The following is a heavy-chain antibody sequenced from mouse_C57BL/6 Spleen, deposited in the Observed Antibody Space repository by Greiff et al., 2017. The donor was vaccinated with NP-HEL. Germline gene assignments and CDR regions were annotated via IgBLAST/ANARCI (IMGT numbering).Heavy chain of an antibody. J-gene: IGHJ2*01. Sequence: DVKLQESGPGLVKPSQSLSLTCSVTGYSITSGYYWNWIRQFPGNKLEWMGYISYDGSNNYNPSLKNRISITRDTSKNQFFLKLNSVTTEDTATYYCARGGELGCFDYWGQGTTLTVSS. CDR2: ISYDGSN. CDR3: ARGGELGCFDY. D-gene: IGHD4-1*01. V-gene: IGHV3-6*01. CDR1: GYSITSGYY.